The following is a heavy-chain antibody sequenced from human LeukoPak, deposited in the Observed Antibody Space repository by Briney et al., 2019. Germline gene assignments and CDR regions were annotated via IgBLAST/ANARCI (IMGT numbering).Heavy chain of an antibody. CDR2: IYYSGST. V-gene: IGHV4-30-4*08. CDR1: GGSIISGDYY. Sequence: SETLSLTCTVSGGSIISGDYYWSWIRQPPGKGLEWIGYIYYSGSTYYNPSLKSRVTISVDTSKNQFSLKLSSVTAADTAVYYCARRTPSWAFDIWGQGTVVTVSS. CDR3: ARRTPSWAFDI. J-gene: IGHJ3*02.